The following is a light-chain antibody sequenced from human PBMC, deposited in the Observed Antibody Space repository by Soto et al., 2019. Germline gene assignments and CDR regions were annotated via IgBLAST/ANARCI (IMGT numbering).Light chain of an antibody. CDR1: SSDVGGYNY. CDR2: EVN. CDR3: SSYTSSSTPVV. Sequence: QSVLTQPASVSGSPGQSITISCTGTSSDVGGYNYVSWYQQHPGKAPKLMIYEVNDRPSGVSNRFSGSKSGNTASLTISGLQAEDEADYYRSSYTSSSTPVVFGGGTKLTVL. V-gene: IGLV2-14*01. J-gene: IGLJ2*01.